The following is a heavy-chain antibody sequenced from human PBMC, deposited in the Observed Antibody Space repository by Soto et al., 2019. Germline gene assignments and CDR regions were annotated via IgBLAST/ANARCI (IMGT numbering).Heavy chain of an antibody. V-gene: IGHV1-58*01. D-gene: IGHD2-2*02. CDR3: ARSPNQVVPAAIDY. J-gene: IGHJ4*02. CDR1: GFTFTSSA. CDR2: IVVGSGNT. Sequence: SVKVSCKASGFTFTSSAVQWVRQARGQRLEWIGWIVVGSGNTNYAQKFQERVTITRDMSTSTAYMELSSLRSDDTAVYYCARSPNQVVPAAIDYWGQGTLVTVSS.